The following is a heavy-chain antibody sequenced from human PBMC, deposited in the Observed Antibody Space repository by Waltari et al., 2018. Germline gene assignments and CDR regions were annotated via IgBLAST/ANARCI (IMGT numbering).Heavy chain of an antibody. CDR1: GGSISSSNW. CDR3: ARVLGPDILTGYSFVGMDV. CDR2: IYHSGST. D-gene: IGHD3-9*01. Sequence: QVQLQESGPGLVKPSGTLSLTCAVSGGSISSSNWWSWVRQPPGKGLEWIGEIYHSGSTNYNPSLKSRVTISVDKSKNQFSLKLSSVTAADTAVYYCARVLGPDILTGYSFVGMDVWGQGTTVTVSS. V-gene: IGHV4-4*02. J-gene: IGHJ6*02.